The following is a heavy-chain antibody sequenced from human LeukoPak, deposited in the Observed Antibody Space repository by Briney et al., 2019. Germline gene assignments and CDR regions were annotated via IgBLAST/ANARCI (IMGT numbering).Heavy chain of an antibody. Sequence: GGSLRLSCAASGFTFSSYAMSWVRQAPGKGLEWVSAISGSGGSTYYTDSVKGRFTISRDNSKNTLYLQMNSLRAEDTAVYYCAKDNGPPSTMDYWGQGTLVTVSS. J-gene: IGHJ4*02. V-gene: IGHV3-23*01. CDR1: GFTFSSYA. CDR3: AKDNGPPSTMDY. CDR2: ISGSGGST. D-gene: IGHD4/OR15-4a*01.